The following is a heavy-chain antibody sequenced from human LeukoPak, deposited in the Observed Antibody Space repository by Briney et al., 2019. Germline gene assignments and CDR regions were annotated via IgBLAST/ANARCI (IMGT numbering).Heavy chain of an antibody. CDR2: ISSSGSTI. Sequence: GGSLRLSCAASEFSFRNFAMHWVRQAPGKGLEWVSYISSSGSTIYYADSVKGRFTISRDNAKNSLYLQMNSLRAEDTAVYYCARGMESFDYWGQGTLVTVSS. CDR1: EFSFRNFA. J-gene: IGHJ4*02. V-gene: IGHV3-48*03. D-gene: IGHD3-3*01. CDR3: ARGMESFDY.